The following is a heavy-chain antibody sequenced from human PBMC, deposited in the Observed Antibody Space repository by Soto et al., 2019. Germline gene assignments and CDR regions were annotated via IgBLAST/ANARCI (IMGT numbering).Heavy chain of an antibody. CDR2: ISSSSTI. D-gene: IGHD1-1*01. CDR1: GFTFSSYS. CDR3: TREKSGTTDY. Sequence: GGSLRLSCAVSGFTFSSYSMNWVCQAPGKGLEWVSYISSSSTIYYADSVKGRFTISRDNAKNSLYLQMNSLRAEDTAVYYCTREKSGTTDYWGQGTLVTVSS. V-gene: IGHV3-48*01. J-gene: IGHJ4*02.